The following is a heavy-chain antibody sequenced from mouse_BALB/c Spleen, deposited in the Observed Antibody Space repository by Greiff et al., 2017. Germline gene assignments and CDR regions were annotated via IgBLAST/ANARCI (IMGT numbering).Heavy chain of an antibody. CDR1: GYTFTDYE. CDR3: TRDHSSGYGFAY. V-gene: IGHV1-15*01. D-gene: IGHD3-1*01. Sequence: QVQLQQSGAELVRPGASVTLSCKASGYTFTDYEMHWVKQTPVHGLEWIGAIDPETGGTAYNQKFKGKATLTADKSSSTAYMELRSLTSEDSAVYYCTRDHSSGYGFAYWGQGTLVTVSA. CDR2: IDPETGGT. J-gene: IGHJ3*01.